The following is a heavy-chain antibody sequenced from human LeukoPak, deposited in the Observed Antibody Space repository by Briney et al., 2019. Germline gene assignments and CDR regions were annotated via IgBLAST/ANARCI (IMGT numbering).Heavy chain of an antibody. CDR3: APLSCGGDCY. V-gene: IGHV4-34*01. CDR2: INNGGST. J-gene: IGHJ4*02. D-gene: IGHD2-21*02. Sequence: SETLSLTCAVYGGSFSGSFWSWIRQPPGKGLEWIGEINNGGSTSYDPSLEGRVTISVDTSMNQFSLKLSSVTAADTAVYYCAPLSCGGDCYWGQGTLVTVSS. CDR1: GGSFSGSF.